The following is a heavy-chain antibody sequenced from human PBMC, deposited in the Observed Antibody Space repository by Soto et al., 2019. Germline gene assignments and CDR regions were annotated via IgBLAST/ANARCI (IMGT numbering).Heavy chain of an antibody. CDR3: ARMPYYDFWSGSFDY. D-gene: IGHD3-3*01. Sequence: QVQLQESGPGLVKPSETLSLTCTVSGGSISSYYWSWIRQPPGKGLEWIGYIYYSGSTNYNPSLKSRVTISVDTSKNQFSLKLSSVTAADTAVYYCARMPYYDFWSGSFDYWGQGTLVTVSS. J-gene: IGHJ4*02. CDR2: IYYSGST. CDR1: GGSISSYY. V-gene: IGHV4-59*08.